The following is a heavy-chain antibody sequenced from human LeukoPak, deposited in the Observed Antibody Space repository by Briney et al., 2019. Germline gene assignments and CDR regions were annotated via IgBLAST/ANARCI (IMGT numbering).Heavy chain of an antibody. CDR1: GFTFSSYA. CDR2: ICYCGVNT. V-gene: IGHV3-23*01. CDR3: VKEDSDSYGAGSYYNDDH. Sequence: GGSLRLSCAASGFTFSSYAMRWVRQTPGKGLEWVSDICYCGVNTYYADSVKGRFTISRDNSRDTLYLQMNTLRAEDTAVYYCVKEDSDSYGAGSYYNDDHWGQGTLVSVSS. J-gene: IGHJ4*02. D-gene: IGHD3-10*01.